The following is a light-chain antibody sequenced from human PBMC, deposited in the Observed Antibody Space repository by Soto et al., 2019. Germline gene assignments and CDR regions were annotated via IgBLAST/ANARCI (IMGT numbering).Light chain of an antibody. V-gene: IGLV1-40*01. J-gene: IGLJ1*01. CDR1: SSNIGAGYD. Sequence: QSVLTQTPSVSGAPGQKITMSCTGSSSNIGAGYDVHWYQQVPGAAPRLLIYADNNRPSGVPDRFSASKSGTSASLAITGLQGEDEANYYCQSYDTNLSSYVFGTGTKLTVL. CDR2: ADN. CDR3: QSYDTNLSSYV.